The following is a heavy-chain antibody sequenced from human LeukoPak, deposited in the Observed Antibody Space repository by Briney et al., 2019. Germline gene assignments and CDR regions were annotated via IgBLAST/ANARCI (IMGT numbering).Heavy chain of an antibody. CDR2: IYYSGST. V-gene: IGHV4-59*01. Sequence: SETLSLTCTVSGGSLSFYYCSWVRQPPGKGLEWIGYIYYSGSTNHNPSLMSRVTISVDTSKNQFSLNLSSVTAADTAVYYCARRSGSSGRYYFDSWGQGTQVTVSS. CDR1: GGSLSFYY. J-gene: IGHJ4*02. CDR3: ARRSGSSGRYYFDS. D-gene: IGHD6-19*01.